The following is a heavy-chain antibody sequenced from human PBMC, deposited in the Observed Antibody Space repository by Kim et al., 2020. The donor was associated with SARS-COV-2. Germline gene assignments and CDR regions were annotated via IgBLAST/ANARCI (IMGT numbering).Heavy chain of an antibody. CDR3: AKDGGFGELFKYYFDY. Sequence: GGSLRLSCAASGFTFDDYAMHWVRQAPGKGLEWVSLISWDGGSTYYADSVKGRFTISRDNSKNSLYLQMNSLRAEDTALYYCAKDGGFGELFKYYFDYWGPGTLVTVSS. V-gene: IGHV3-43D*03. CDR1: GFTFDDYA. J-gene: IGHJ4*02. D-gene: IGHD3-10*01. CDR2: ISWDGGST.